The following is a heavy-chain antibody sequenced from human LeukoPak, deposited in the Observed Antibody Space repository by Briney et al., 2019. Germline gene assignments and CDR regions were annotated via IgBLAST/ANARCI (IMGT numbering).Heavy chain of an antibody. D-gene: IGHD5-24*01. CDR2: IYYSGST. CDR3: ARIRDGYNSWFDP. J-gene: IGHJ5*02. Sequence: PSETLSLTCAVSGYSISSSNWWGWMRQPPGKGLEWIGYIYYSGSTNYNPSLKSRVTMSVDTSKNQFSLKLSSVTALDTAVYYCARIRDGYNSWFDPWGQGTLVTVSS. V-gene: IGHV4-28*06. CDR1: GYSISSSNW.